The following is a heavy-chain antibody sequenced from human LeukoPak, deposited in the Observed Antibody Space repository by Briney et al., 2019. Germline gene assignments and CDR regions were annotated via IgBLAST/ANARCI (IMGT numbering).Heavy chain of an antibody. Sequence: NTSETLSLTCTVSGGSISSYYWSWIRQPPGKGLEWIGEIYHSGSTNYNPSLKSRVIISVDTSKNQFSLKLSSVTAADTAVYYCARRAVETTFYYYYYMDVWGKGTTVTVSS. CDR3: ARRAVETTFYYYYYMDV. D-gene: IGHD2/OR15-2a*01. J-gene: IGHJ6*03. V-gene: IGHV4-59*12. CDR2: IYHSGST. CDR1: GGSISSYY.